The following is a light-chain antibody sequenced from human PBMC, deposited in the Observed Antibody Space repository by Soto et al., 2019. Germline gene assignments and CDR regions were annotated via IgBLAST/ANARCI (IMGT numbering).Light chain of an antibody. CDR3: QQHNSYPFT. CDR1: QGIRND. CDR2: AAS. Sequence: DIQMAQSPSSLSASVGDRVTITCRASQGIRNDLAWYQQKPGKAPKRLISAASSLESGVPSRFSGSGYGTEFTLTISRLQPEDFATYYCQQHNSYPFTFGGGTKVEIK. J-gene: IGKJ4*01. V-gene: IGKV1-17*01.